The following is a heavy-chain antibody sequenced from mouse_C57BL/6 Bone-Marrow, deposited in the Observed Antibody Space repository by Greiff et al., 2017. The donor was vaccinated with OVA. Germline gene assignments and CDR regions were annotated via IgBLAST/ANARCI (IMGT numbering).Heavy chain of an antibody. CDR1: GYSFTSYY. CDR3: AIYYDYDALYWYYAMDY. J-gene: IGHJ4*01. D-gene: IGHD2-4*01. CDR2: IYPGSGNT. V-gene: IGHV1-66*01. Sequence: VKLQQSGPELVKPGASVKISCKASGYSFTSYYIHWVKQRPGQGLEWIGWIYPGSGNTKYNEKFKGKATLTADTSSSTAYMQLSSLTSEDSAVYYCAIYYDYDALYWYYAMDYWGQGTSVTVSS.